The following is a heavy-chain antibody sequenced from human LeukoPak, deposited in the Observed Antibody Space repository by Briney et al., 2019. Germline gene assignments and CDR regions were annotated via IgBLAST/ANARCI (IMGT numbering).Heavy chain of an antibody. D-gene: IGHD4-17*01. Sequence: PSETLSLTCAVYGGSFSGYYWSWLRQPPGKGLEWIGEISHSGSTNYNPSLKSRVTIPVDTSKNQFSLKLSSVTAANTAVYYCATDGIATATPVDYWGQGTLVTVSS. CDR3: ATDGIATATPVDY. J-gene: IGHJ4*02. CDR2: ISHSGST. CDR1: GGSFSGYY. V-gene: IGHV4-34*01.